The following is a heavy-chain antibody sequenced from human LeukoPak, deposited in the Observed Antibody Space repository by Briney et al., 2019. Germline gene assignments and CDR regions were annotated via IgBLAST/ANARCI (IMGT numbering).Heavy chain of an antibody. Sequence: GGSLRLSCAASGFTFSSYAMSWVRQAPGKGLEWVPAISGSGGSTYYADSVKGRFTISRDNSKNTLYLQMNSLRAEDTAVYYCTKRGTYDFWSAYHDFWGQGTLVTVSS. CDR2: ISGSGGST. V-gene: IGHV3-23*01. D-gene: IGHD3-3*01. CDR1: GFTFSSYA. CDR3: TKRGTYDFWSAYHDF. J-gene: IGHJ4*02.